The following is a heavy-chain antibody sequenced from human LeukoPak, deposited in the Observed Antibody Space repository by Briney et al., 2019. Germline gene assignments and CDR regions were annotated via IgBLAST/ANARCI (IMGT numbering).Heavy chain of an antibody. CDR1: GYILTELS. Sequence: ASVTVSRMVSGYILTELSMHWVRPPPGKGREGMGGFDPEEGGTIYAQRFQGRVTMTEDTSTDTAYMELSSLRSEDTAVYYCATDFIGIAAAGTPLDFWGQGTRVSVS. CDR2: FDPEEGGT. D-gene: IGHD6-13*01. V-gene: IGHV1-24*01. CDR3: ATDFIGIAAAGTPLDF. J-gene: IGHJ4*02.